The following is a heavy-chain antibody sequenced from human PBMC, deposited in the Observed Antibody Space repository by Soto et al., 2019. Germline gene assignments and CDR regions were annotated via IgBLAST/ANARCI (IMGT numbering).Heavy chain of an antibody. CDR1: GVSISSGDYY. CDR2: IYYSENT. D-gene: IGHD1-26*01. J-gene: IGHJ4*02. CDR3: ARGLFSESSYSGGWYYFDN. Sequence: SETLSLTCTVSGVSISSGDYYWSWIRQTPGKGLEWIGYIYYSENTYYNPSLKSRVTISLYTSSDQFSLELSSVTAADTAVYYCARGLFSESSYSGGWYYFDNWSQGSLVTVSS. V-gene: IGHV4-30-4*01.